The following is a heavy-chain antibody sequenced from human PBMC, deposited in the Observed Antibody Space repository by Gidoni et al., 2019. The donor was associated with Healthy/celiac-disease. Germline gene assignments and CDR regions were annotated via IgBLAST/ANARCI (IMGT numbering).Heavy chain of an antibody. CDR2: IRSKAYGGTT. V-gene: IGHV3-49*05. CDR1: GFTFGDYA. Sequence: EVQLVESGGGLVKPGRSLRLSCTASGFTFGDYAMSWFRQAPGKGLEWVGFIRSKAYGGTTEYAASVKGRFTISRDDSKSIAYLQMNSLKTEDTAVYYCTRAPQGRLFDPWGQGTLVTVSS. CDR3: TRAPQGRLFDP. J-gene: IGHJ5*02.